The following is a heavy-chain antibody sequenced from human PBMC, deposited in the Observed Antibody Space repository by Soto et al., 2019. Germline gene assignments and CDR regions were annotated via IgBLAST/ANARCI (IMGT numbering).Heavy chain of an antibody. J-gene: IGHJ4*02. V-gene: IGHV3-23*01. Sequence: LRLSCEASGFTVSSYGMTWVRQAPGKGLEWVSTIRGSDGSTYYADSVKGRFTISRDNSKNTLYLQMNSLRAEDTAVYYCAKDVNYDMLAGYYYYWGQGTLVTVSS. CDR2: IRGSDGST. D-gene: IGHD3-9*01. CDR3: AKDVNYDMLAGYYYY. CDR1: GFTVSSYG.